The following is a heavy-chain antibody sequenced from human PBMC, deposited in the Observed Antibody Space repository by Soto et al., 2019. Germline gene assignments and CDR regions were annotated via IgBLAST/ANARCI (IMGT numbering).Heavy chain of an antibody. Sequence: GESLKISCAASGFTFSSYAMHWVRQAPGKGLEWVAVISYDGSNKYYADSVKGRFTISRDNSKNTLYLQMNSLRAEDAAVYYCAKAQRITILGVVIRTVDYWGQGTLVTVYS. V-gene: IGHV3-30-3*01. CDR2: ISYDGSNK. CDR3: AKAQRITILGVVIRTVDY. J-gene: IGHJ4*02. CDR1: GFTFSSYA. D-gene: IGHD3-3*01.